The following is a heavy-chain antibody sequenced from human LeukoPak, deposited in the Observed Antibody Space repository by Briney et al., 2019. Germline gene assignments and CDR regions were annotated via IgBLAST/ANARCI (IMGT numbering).Heavy chain of an antibody. J-gene: IGHJ4*02. CDR2: IIPILGIA. CDR3: ASEETGDGYNPKY. V-gene: IGHV1-69*04. CDR1: GGTFSSYA. Sequence: SVKVSCKASGGTFSSYAISWVRQAPGQGLEWMGRIIPILGIANYAQKFQGRVTITADKSTSTAYMELSSLRSEDSAVYYCASEETGDGYNPKYWGQGTLVTVSS. D-gene: IGHD5-24*01.